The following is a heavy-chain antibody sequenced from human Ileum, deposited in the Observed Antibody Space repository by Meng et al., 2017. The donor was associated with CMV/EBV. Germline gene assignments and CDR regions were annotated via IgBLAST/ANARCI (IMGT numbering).Heavy chain of an antibody. J-gene: IGHJ4*02. D-gene: IGHD1-26*01. V-gene: IGHV1-2*02. CDR1: GYTFTGYY. Sequence: QGHRVLSGAEVKKPGAPVKVSCKASGYTFTGYYLHWVRQAPGQGLEWMAWINPNTGTTDYAQKFRGRVTMTRDTSISTAYMELSSLKSDDTAVYYCARGGGAADYWGQGTLVTVSS. CDR2: INPNTGTT. CDR3: ARGGGAADY.